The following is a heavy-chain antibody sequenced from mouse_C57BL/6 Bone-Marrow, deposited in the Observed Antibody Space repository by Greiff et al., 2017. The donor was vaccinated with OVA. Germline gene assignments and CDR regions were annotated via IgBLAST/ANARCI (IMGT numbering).Heavy chain of an antibody. J-gene: IGHJ3*01. D-gene: IGHD1-1*01. V-gene: IGHV4-1*01. Sequence: EVQLQESGGGLVQPGGSLKLSCAASGIDFSRYWMSWVRRAPGKGLEWIGEINPDSSTINYAPSLKDKFIISRDNAKNTLYLQMSKVRSEDTALYYCASFYYYGSSYGFAYWGQGTLVTVSA. CDR3: ASFYYYGSSYGFAY. CDR2: INPDSSTI. CDR1: GIDFSRYW.